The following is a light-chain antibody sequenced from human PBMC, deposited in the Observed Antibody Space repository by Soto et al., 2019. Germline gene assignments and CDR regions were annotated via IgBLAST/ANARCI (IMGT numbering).Light chain of an antibody. Sequence: EIVMTQSPATLSVSPGERATLSCRASQSIGSNLVWYQQKRGQAPRLLIFGASTRATDVPARFRGSGSGTDFTLTISSVQSEDLAVYICQQNNDWPAITFGQGTRLEI. V-gene: IGKV3-15*01. CDR1: QSIGSN. J-gene: IGKJ5*01. CDR2: GAS. CDR3: QQNNDWPAIT.